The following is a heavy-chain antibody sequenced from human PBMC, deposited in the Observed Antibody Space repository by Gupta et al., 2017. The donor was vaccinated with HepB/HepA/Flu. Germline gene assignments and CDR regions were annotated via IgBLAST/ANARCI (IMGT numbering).Heavy chain of an antibody. J-gene: IGHJ6*03. CDR2: IGSDIRT. D-gene: IGHD3-3*02. V-gene: IGHV3-23*01. Sequence: EVQLLESGGGLAQPGGSLRLSCAVSGFTFGGNAMAWVRQAPGKGPEWVAGIGSDIRTHYGDSVRGRFTVSRDIATNTVYLQMHSLRPEDTASYYCAKDLHFWSAMDVWGKGTTVIVSS. CDR3: AKDLHFWSAMDV. CDR1: GFTFGGNA.